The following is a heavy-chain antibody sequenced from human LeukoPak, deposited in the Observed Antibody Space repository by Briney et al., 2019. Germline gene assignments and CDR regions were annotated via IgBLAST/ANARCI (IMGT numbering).Heavy chain of an antibody. CDR1: GGSFSGYY. Sequence: PSETLSLTCAVYGGSFSGYYWSWIRQPPGKGLEWIGEINHSGSTNYNPSLKSRVTISVDTSKNQFSLKLSSVTAADTAVYYCARPYNWNHGQFDYWGQGTLVTVSS. CDR2: INHSGST. CDR3: ARPYNWNHGQFDY. V-gene: IGHV4-34*01. J-gene: IGHJ4*02. D-gene: IGHD1-20*01.